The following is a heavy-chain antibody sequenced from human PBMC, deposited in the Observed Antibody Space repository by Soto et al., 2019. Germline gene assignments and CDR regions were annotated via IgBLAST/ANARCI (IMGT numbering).Heavy chain of an antibody. CDR3: ARDPGHISVAGRGIDY. CDR2: INAGNGNT. CDR1: GYTFTSYA. Sequence: ASVKVSCKASGYTFTSYAMHWVRQAPGQRLEWMGWINAGNGNTKYSQKFQGRVTITRDTSASTAYMELSSLRSEDTAVYYCARDPGHISVAGRGIDYWGEGTLVTVSS. J-gene: IGHJ4*02. V-gene: IGHV1-3*01. D-gene: IGHD6-19*01.